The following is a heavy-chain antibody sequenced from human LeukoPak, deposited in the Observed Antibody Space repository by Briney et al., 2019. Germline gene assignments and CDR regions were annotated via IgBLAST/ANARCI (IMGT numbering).Heavy chain of an antibody. J-gene: IGHJ3*02. V-gene: IGHV3-74*01. D-gene: IGHD1-26*01. Sequence: PGGSLRLSYAASGFTFSRYWMHWVRQAPGKGLVWISRINSDGSSTSYADSVKGRFTISRDNAKNTLYLQINSLRAEDTAVYYCAGDLGWDDVFDIWGQGTMVTVSS. CDR1: GFTFSRYW. CDR2: INSDGSST. CDR3: AGDLGWDDVFDI.